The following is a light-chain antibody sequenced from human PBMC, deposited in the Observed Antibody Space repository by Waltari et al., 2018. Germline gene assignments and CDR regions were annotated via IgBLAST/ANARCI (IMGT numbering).Light chain of an antibody. Sequence: DIQMTQSPSSLSASVGDRVTITCRASQRISSYVNWHQQKPGKAPRLLIYAASTLQSGVPARFSGSVSGADLTLTISSLQPEDFATYFCQQTYSSPWTFGRGTKVEIK. CDR1: QRISSY. CDR3: QQTYSSPWT. J-gene: IGKJ1*01. V-gene: IGKV1-39*01. CDR2: AAS.